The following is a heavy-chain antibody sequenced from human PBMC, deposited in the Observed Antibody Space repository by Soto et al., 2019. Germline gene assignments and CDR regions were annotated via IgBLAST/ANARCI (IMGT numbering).Heavy chain of an antibody. D-gene: IGHD3-3*01. V-gene: IGHV3-53*01. J-gene: IGHJ6*02. CDR1: GFTVSSNY. CDR3: ARDPPSITIFGVVSGGGMEV. CDR2: IYSGGST. Sequence: GGSLRLSCAASGFTVSSNYMSWVRQAPGKGLEWVSVIYSGGSTYYADSVKGRFTISRDNSKNTLYLQMNSLRAEDTAVYYCARDPPSITIFGVVSGGGMEVWGQGTTVTVSS.